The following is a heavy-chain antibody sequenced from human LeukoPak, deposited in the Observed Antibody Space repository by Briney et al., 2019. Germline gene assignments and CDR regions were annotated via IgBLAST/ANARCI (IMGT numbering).Heavy chain of an antibody. D-gene: IGHD6-19*01. Sequence: GGSLRLSCAASGFTFSDYYMSWIRQAPGKGLEWASYISSSGSTIYYADSVKGRFTISRDNAKNSLYLQMNSLRAEDTAVYYCARDLVAGTPPNAFDIWGQGTLVTVSS. CDR3: ARDLVAGTPPNAFDI. CDR2: ISSSGSTI. V-gene: IGHV3-11*04. CDR1: GFTFSDYY. J-gene: IGHJ3*02.